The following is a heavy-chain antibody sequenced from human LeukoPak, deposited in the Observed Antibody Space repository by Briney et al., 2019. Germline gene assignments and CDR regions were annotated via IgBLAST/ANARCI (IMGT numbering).Heavy chain of an antibody. CDR3: ARVGFYYGSGSYYPLFDY. Sequence: GGSLRLSCAASGFTFTSYAMHWVRQAPGKGLEWVAVISYDGSNKYYADSVKGRFTISRDNSKNTLYLQMHSLRAEDTAVYYCARVGFYYGSGSYYPLFDYWGQGTLVTVSS. CDR1: GFTFTSYA. D-gene: IGHD3-10*01. J-gene: IGHJ4*02. V-gene: IGHV3-30-3*01. CDR2: ISYDGSNK.